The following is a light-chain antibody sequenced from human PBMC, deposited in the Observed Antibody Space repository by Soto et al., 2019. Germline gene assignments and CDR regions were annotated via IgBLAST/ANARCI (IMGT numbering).Light chain of an antibody. V-gene: IGKV3-15*01. J-gene: IGKJ5*01. CDR2: GSS. CDR1: QSISSK. Sequence: EIGMTQSPATLSVSPGERATLSGRASQSISSKVGWHQQKPRKAPRLLIYGSSTRATGAPHRFSGSGSGTACTLTISRLQSADFAVYDCQQSNIWSSITVGQVTLLEIK. CDR3: QQSNIWSSIT.